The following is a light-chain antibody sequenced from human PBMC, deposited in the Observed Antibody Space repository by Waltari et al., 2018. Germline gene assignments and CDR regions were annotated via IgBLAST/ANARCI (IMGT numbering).Light chain of an antibody. V-gene: IGKV3D-20*01. J-gene: IGKJ1*01. CDR3: QQYGSSPGT. CDR1: QSVSSSY. Sequence: EIVLTQSPATLSLSPGERATLSCGASQSVSSSYLDWYQQKPGLAPRLLIYDASSRATGIPDRFSGSGSGTDFTLTISRLEPEDFAVYYCQQYGSSPGTFGQGTKVEIK. CDR2: DAS.